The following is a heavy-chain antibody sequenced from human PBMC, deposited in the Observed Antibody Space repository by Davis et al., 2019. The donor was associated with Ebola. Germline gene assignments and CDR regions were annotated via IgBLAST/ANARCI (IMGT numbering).Heavy chain of an antibody. CDR3: ARDLLWEQWLVQDAFDI. D-gene: IGHD6-19*01. J-gene: IGHJ3*02. CDR1: GFTFSSYS. CDR2: ISSSSNTI. V-gene: IGHV3-48*04. Sequence: GALRLSCAASGFTFSSYSMNWVRQAPGKGLEWVSYISSSSNTIYYADSVKGRFTISRDNAKNSLYLQMNSLRAEDTAVYYCARDLLWEQWLVQDAFDIWGQGTMVTVSS.